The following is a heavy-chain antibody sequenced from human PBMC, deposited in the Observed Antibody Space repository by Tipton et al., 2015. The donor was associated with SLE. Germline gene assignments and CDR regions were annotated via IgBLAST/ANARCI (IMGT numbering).Heavy chain of an antibody. D-gene: IGHD3-16*01. CDR3: ARGISWGWFDP. J-gene: IGHJ5*02. V-gene: IGHV4-4*02. CDR1: GGSISSDNW. CDR2: IYYSGST. Sequence: TLSLTCAVSGGSISSDNWWSWVRQPPGKGLEWIGEIYYSGSTNYNPSLKSRVTISVDTSKNQFSLKLSSVTAADTAVYYCARGISWGWFDPWGQGTLVTVSS.